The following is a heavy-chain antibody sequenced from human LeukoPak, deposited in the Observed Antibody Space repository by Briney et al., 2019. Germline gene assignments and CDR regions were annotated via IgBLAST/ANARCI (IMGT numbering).Heavy chain of an antibody. CDR2: MYYSGSA. CDR1: GGSISGHY. CDR3: ARSHVRYYFDY. V-gene: IGHV4-59*08. J-gene: IGHJ4*02. Sequence: SETLSLTCTVSGGSISGHYWSWIRQPPGKGLEWIGYMYYSGSANYNPSLKSRATISVDMSKNQFSLKLSSVTATDTAVYYCARSHVRYYFDYWGQGTLVTVSS.